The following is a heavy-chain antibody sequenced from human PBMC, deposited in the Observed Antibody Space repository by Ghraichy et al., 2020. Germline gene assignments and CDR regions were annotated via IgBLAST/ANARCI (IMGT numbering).Heavy chain of an antibody. J-gene: IGHJ6*02. D-gene: IGHD3-3*01. CDR3: ASSRTIFGVVTHYGMDV. V-gene: IGHV1-18*01. Sequence: ASVKVSCKASGYTFTSYGISWVRQAPGQGLEWMGWISAYNGNTNYAQKLQGRVTMTTDTSTSTAYMELRSLRSDDTAVYYCASSRTIFGVVTHYGMDVWGQGTTVTVSS. CDR2: ISAYNGNT. CDR1: GYTFTSYG.